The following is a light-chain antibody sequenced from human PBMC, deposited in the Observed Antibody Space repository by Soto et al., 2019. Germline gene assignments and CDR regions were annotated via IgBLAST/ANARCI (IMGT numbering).Light chain of an antibody. Sequence: EVVLTQSPGTLSLSPGERATLSCRASQSVSSTYLAWYQQKPGQAPRLLISGASNRATGIPDRFSGSRSGIDFTITISRLEPEDFAVYYCQQYGGSPLYTFGQGTRLEIK. CDR3: QQYGGSPLYT. CDR2: GAS. J-gene: IGKJ2*01. V-gene: IGKV3-20*01. CDR1: QSVSSTY.